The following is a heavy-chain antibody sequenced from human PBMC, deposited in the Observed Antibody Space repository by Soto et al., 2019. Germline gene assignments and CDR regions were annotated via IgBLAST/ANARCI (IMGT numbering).Heavy chain of an antibody. CDR3: ARDLALAGNY. CDR2: ISSTSTYT. CDR1: GFTFRSYA. D-gene: IGHD6-19*01. J-gene: IGHJ4*02. V-gene: IGHV3-21*01. Sequence: GGSLRLSCAASGFTFRSYAMNWVRQTQEKGLEWVSSISSTSTYTHYADSVKGRFTISRDNANNPLFLQMNSLRAEDTAIYYCARDLALAGNYWGQGAQVTISS.